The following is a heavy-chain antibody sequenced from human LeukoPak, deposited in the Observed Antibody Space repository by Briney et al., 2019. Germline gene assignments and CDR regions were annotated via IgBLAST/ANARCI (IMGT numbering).Heavy chain of an antibody. J-gene: IGHJ6*02. CDR3: ARVSYYYGMDV. CDR2: IYYSGST. V-gene: IGHV4-59*01. Sequence: SETLSLTYTVSGGSISSYYWSWIQQPPGKGLEWIGYIYYSGSTNYNPSLKSRVTISVDTSKNQFSLKLSSVTAADTAVYYCARVSYYYGMDVWGQGTTVTVSS. CDR1: GGSISSYY.